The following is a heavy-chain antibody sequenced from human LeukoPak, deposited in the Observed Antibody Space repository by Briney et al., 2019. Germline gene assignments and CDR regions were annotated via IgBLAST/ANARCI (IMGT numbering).Heavy chain of an antibody. Sequence: TLSLTCAVYGGSFSDYYWSWIRQPPGKGLEWIGEINHSGSTNYNPSLKSRVTISVDTSKNQFSLKLSSVTAADTAVYYCARGGGVASRRHYDFWSGVRSGNWFDPWGLGTLVTVSS. V-gene: IGHV4-34*01. CDR2: INHSGST. J-gene: IGHJ5*02. D-gene: IGHD3-3*01. CDR1: GGSFSDYY. CDR3: ARGGGVASRRHYDFWSGVRSGNWFDP.